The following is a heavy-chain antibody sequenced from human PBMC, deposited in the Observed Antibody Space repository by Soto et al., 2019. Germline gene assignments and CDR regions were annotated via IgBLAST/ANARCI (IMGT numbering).Heavy chain of an antibody. CDR1: GFSFSSYW. J-gene: IGHJ3*01. D-gene: IGHD3-9*01. CDR2: INTDGSST. V-gene: IGHV3-74*01. Sequence: EVQLVESGGGLVQPGGSLRLSCADSGFSFSSYWMHWVRQGPGKGLVWVSRINTDGSSTNYADSVKGRFTISRDNAKNTGYLQMNSLRAEDTAVYDCARSPGGYYIDWGQGTMVTVSS. CDR3: ARSPGGYYID.